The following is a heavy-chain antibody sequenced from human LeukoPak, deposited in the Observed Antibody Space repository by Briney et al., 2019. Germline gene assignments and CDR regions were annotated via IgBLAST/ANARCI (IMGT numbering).Heavy chain of an antibody. Sequence: GASVKVSCKASGYTFTNYGISWARQAPGQGLEWMGWISAYSGNTNYAQNLQGRVTMTTDTSTSTAYMELRSLRSDDTAVYYCARAPDDYDFWSGPFDYWGRGTLVTVSS. CDR1: GYTFTNYG. D-gene: IGHD3-3*01. CDR3: ARAPDDYDFWSGPFDY. CDR2: ISAYSGNT. J-gene: IGHJ4*02. V-gene: IGHV1-18*01.